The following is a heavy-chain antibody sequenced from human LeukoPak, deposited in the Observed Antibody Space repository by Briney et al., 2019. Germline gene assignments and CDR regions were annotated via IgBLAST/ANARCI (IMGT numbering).Heavy chain of an antibody. CDR2: INHSGST. CDR3: ARVRVISGYSYGNFDY. CDR1: GGSFSGYY. V-gene: IGHV4-34*01. J-gene: IGHJ4*02. D-gene: IGHD5-18*01. Sequence: SETLSLTCAVYGGSFSGYYWSWIRQPPGKGLEWSGEINHSGSTNYNPSLKSRVTISVDTSKNQFSLKLSSVTAADTTVYYCARVRVISGYSYGNFDYWGQGTLVTVSS.